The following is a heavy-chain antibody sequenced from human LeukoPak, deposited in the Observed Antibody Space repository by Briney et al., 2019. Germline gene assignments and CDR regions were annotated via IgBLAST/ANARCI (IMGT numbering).Heavy chain of an antibody. D-gene: IGHD1-26*01. Sequence: SETLSLTCTVSGGSVSSGSYYWSWIRQPPGKGLEWIGYIYYSGSTNYNPSLKSRVTISVDTSKNQFSLKLSSVTAADTAVYYCARTSIVGANDYWGQGTLVTVSS. J-gene: IGHJ4*02. CDR2: IYYSGST. CDR1: GGSVSSGSYY. CDR3: ARTSIVGANDY. V-gene: IGHV4-61*01.